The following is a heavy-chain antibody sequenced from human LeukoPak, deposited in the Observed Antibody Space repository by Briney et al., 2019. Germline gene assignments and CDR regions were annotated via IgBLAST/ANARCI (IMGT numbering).Heavy chain of an antibody. Sequence: GGSLRLSCAASGFTFSSCDMHCVRQATGKGLEWVSAIGTAGDTYYPGSVKGRFTISRENAKNSLYLQMNSLRAGDTAVYYCAKATVTGYFDYWGQGTLVTVSS. CDR1: GFTFSSCD. CDR2: IGTAGDT. CDR3: AKATVTGYFDY. V-gene: IGHV3-13*04. J-gene: IGHJ4*02. D-gene: IGHD4-17*01.